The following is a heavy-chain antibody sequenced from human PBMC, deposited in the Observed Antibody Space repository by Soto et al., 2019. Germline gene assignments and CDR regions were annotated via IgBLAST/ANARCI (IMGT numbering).Heavy chain of an antibody. Sequence: EVQLLESGGGLVQPGGSLRLSCAASGFTFSSYAMSWVRQAQGKGLEWVSAISGSGGSTYYADSVKGRFTISRDNSKNTLYLQMNSLRAEDTSVYYCAKGAARYHAYYGMDVWGQGTTVTVSS. J-gene: IGHJ6*02. V-gene: IGHV3-23*01. CDR2: ISGSGGST. CDR1: GFTFSSYA. D-gene: IGHD6-6*01. CDR3: AKGAARYHAYYGMDV.